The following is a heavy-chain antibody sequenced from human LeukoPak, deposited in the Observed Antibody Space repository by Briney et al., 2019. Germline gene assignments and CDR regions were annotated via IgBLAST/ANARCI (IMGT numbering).Heavy chain of an antibody. CDR1: GYTFTSYA. CDR3: ARGYSSSTSCYGGSY. J-gene: IGHJ4*02. D-gene: IGHD2-2*01. V-gene: IGHV7-4-1*02. Sequence: WASVKVSCKASGYTFTSYAMNWVRQAPGQGLEWMGWINTNTGNPTYAQGFTGRFVFSLDTSVSTAYLQISSLKAEDTAVYYCARGYSSSTSCYGGSYWGQGTLVTVSS. CDR2: INTNTGNP.